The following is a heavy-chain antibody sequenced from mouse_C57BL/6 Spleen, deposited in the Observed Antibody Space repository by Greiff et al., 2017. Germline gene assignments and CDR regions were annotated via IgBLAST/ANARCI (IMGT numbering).Heavy chain of an antibody. Sequence: EVQVVESGGGLVKPGGSLKLSCAASGFTFSSYAMSWVRQTPEKRLEWVATISAGGSYTYYPDNVKGRFTISRDNAKNNLYLQMSHLKSEDTALYYCARDRTMVTTYAMDYWGQGTSVTVSS. D-gene: IGHD2-2*01. CDR2: ISAGGSYT. CDR3: ARDRTMVTTYAMDY. V-gene: IGHV5-4*01. J-gene: IGHJ4*01. CDR1: GFTFSSYA.